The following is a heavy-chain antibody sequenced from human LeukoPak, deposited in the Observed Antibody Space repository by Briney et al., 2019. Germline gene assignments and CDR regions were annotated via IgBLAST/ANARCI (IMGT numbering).Heavy chain of an antibody. Sequence: ASVKVSCKASGYTFTDYYMHWVRQAPGQGLEWMGWISAYNGNTNYAQKLQGRVTMTTDTSTSTAYMELRSLRSDDTAVYYCARDRSADDDYWGQGTLVTVSS. D-gene: IGHD6-13*01. J-gene: IGHJ4*02. CDR1: GYTFTDYY. CDR2: ISAYNGNT. V-gene: IGHV1-18*04. CDR3: ARDRSADDDY.